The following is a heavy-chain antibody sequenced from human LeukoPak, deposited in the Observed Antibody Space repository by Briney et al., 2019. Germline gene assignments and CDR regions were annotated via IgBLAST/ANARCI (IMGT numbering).Heavy chain of an antibody. V-gene: IGHV3-66*02. D-gene: IGHD3-3*01. CDR1: GFTVSSNY. CDR3: ATGSVLEWFLFDY. Sequence: GGSLRLSCAASGFTVSSNYMGWVRQAPGKGLEWVSVIYSGGSTYYADSVKGRFTISRDNSKNTLYLQMNSLRAEDTAVYYCATGSVLEWFLFDYWGQGTLVTVSS. CDR2: IYSGGST. J-gene: IGHJ4*02.